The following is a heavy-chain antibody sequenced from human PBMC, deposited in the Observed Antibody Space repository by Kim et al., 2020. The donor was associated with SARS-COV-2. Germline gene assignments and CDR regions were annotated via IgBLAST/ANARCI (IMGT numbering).Heavy chain of an antibody. J-gene: IGHJ4*02. D-gene: IGHD5-12*01. Sequence: GGSLRLSCAASGFTFSSYAMHWVRQAPGKGLEWVAVISYDGSNKYYADSVKGRFTISRDNSKNTLYLQMNSLRAEDTAVYYCARDPSYSGYEIDYWGQGTLVTVSS. CDR1: GFTFSSYA. CDR3: ARDPSYSGYEIDY. CDR2: ISYDGSNK. V-gene: IGHV3-30*04.